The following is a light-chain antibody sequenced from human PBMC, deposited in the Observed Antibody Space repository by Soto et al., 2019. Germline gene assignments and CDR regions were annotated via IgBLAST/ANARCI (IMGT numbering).Light chain of an antibody. CDR3: CSYAGSYTFV. J-gene: IGLJ1*01. CDR1: SSDVGAYTH. Sequence: QSALAQPRSVSGSPGQPVTISCTGTSSDVGAYTHVSWYQQHPGKAPKVMIYDVSKRPSGVPDRFSGSKSGNTASLTISGLQAEDEADYYCCSYAGSYTFVFGSGTKVTVL. CDR2: DVS. V-gene: IGLV2-11*01.